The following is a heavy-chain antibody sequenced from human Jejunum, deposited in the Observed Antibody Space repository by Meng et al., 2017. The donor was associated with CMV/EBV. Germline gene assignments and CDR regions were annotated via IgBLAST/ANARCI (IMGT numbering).Heavy chain of an antibody. Sequence: EVQLVESGGGLVKPGGSLRRSCAASGFTFSNAWMSWVRQAPGKGLEWVGRIKIKSHGGAMDYAAPVKGRFTISRDDSKNMLYLQMNSLKTEDTAVYYCTAGLGYSDCDYRGQGTLVTVSS. V-gene: IGHV3-15*01. J-gene: IGHJ4*02. D-gene: IGHD5-12*01. CDR1: GFTFSNAW. CDR2: IKIKSHGGAM. CDR3: TAGLGYSDCDY.